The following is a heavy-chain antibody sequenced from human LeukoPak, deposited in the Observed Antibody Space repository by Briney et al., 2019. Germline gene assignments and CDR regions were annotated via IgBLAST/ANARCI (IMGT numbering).Heavy chain of an antibody. Sequence: GGSLRLSCAASGFTFSSYSMNWVRQAPGKGLEWVSYISSSSSTIYYADSVKGRFTISRDNAKNSLYLQMNSLRAEDTAVYYCARMYYYGSGSYYGAPNWFDPWGQGTLVTVSS. CDR1: GFTFSSYS. D-gene: IGHD3-10*01. V-gene: IGHV3-48*01. CDR3: ARMYYYGSGSYYGAPNWFDP. J-gene: IGHJ5*02. CDR2: ISSSSSTI.